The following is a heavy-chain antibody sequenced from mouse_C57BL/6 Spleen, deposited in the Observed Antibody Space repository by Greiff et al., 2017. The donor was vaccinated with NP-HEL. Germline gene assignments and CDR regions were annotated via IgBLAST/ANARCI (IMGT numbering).Heavy chain of an antibody. V-gene: IGHV14-1*01. CDR1: GFNIKDYY. D-gene: IGHD1-1*01. CDR3: TTGDTTVVVPLPY. CDR2: IDPEDGDT. Sequence: EVQLQQSGAELVRPGASVKLSCTASGFNIKDYYMHWVKQRPEQGLEWIGRIDPEDGDTEYAPKFQGKATMTADTSSNTAYLQLSSLTSEDTAVYYCTTGDTTVVVPLPYWGQGTLVTVSA. J-gene: IGHJ3*01.